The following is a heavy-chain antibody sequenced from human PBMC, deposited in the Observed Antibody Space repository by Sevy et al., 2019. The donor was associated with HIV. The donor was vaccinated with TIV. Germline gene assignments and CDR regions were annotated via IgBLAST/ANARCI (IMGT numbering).Heavy chain of an antibody. J-gene: IGHJ3*02. V-gene: IGHV3-23*01. CDR1: GLTFTSYA. CDR3: AKDRYGGSSYYPEGAFDI. CDR2: ISGSGGST. Sequence: GGSLRLSCAASGLTFTSYAMNWVRQAPGKGLEWVSTISGSGGSTYYGDSVKGRFTISRDNSKNTLYLQMSSLRAEDTAVYYCAKDRYGGSSYYPEGAFDIWGQGTKVTVSS. D-gene: IGHD3-22*01.